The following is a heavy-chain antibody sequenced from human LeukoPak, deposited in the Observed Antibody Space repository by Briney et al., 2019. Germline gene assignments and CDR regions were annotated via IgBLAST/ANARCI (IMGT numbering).Heavy chain of an antibody. V-gene: IGHV4-39*07. D-gene: IGHD1-26*01. CDR1: GGSISSSSYY. Sequence: SETLSLTCTVSGGSISSSSYYWGWIRQPPGKGLEWIGSIYYSGSTNYNPSLKSRVTISVDTSKNQFSLKLSSVTAADTAVYYCARALWLGATNYFDYWGQGTLVTVSS. CDR2: IYYSGST. J-gene: IGHJ4*02. CDR3: ARALWLGATNYFDY.